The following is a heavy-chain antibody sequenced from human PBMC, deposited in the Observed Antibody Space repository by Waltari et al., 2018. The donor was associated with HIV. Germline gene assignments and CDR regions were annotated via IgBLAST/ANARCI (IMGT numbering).Heavy chain of an antibody. V-gene: IGHV3-23*01. CDR2: ISGSGGST. CDR1: GFTFSSYA. D-gene: IGHD6-19*01. J-gene: IGHJ4*02. Sequence: EVQLLESGGGLVQPGGSLRLSCAASGFTFSSYAMSWVRQAPGKGLEWVSAISGSGGSTYYADSVKGRFTISRDNSKNTLYLQMNSLRAEDTAVYYCAMETSPQWLAHGGFDYWGQGTLVTVSS. CDR3: AMETSPQWLAHGGFDY.